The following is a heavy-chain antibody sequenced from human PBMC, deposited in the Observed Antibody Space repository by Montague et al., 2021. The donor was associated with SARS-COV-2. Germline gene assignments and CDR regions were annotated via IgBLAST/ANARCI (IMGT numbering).Heavy chain of an antibody. Sequence: SETLSLTCSVSGGSVSSSSYFWGWIRQPPGKGLEWIGSIHYSGGTYSNSSLKSRVTISVDTSKNQFSLKLSSVTAADTAVYYCARHLNYRDYGGDDYWGQGTLVTVSS. CDR2: IHYSGGT. CDR1: GGSVSSSSYF. V-gene: IGHV4-39*01. CDR3: ARHLNYRDYGGDDY. J-gene: IGHJ4*02. D-gene: IGHD4-17*01.